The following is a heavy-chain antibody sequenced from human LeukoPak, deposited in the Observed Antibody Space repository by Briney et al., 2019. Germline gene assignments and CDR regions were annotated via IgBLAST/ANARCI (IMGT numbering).Heavy chain of an antibody. CDR2: ISGSGGST. V-gene: IGHV3-23*01. J-gene: IGHJ4*02. CDR3: ARDLTPIAAAASY. CDR1: GFTFSSYA. D-gene: IGHD6-13*01. Sequence: GGSLRLSCAVSGFTFSSYAMSWVRQAPGKGLEWVSAISGSGGSTYYADSVKGRFTISRDNAKNSLYLQMNSLRAEDTAVYYCARDLTPIAAAASYWGQGTLVTVSS.